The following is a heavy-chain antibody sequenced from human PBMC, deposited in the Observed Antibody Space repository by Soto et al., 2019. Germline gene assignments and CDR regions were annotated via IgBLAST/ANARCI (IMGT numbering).Heavy chain of an antibody. D-gene: IGHD1-26*01. CDR1: GFTFSSYA. J-gene: IGHJ6*02. CDR3: ASTSYKEGENGGSYYFLNYYYGMDV. Sequence: EVQLLESGGGLVQPGGSLRLSCAASGFTFSSYAMSWVRQAPGKGLEWVSAISGSGGSTYYADSVKGRFTISRDNSKNTLYLQMNSLRAEATAVYYCASTSYKEGENGGSYYFLNYYYGMDVWGQGTTVTVSS. V-gene: IGHV3-23*01. CDR2: ISGSGGST.